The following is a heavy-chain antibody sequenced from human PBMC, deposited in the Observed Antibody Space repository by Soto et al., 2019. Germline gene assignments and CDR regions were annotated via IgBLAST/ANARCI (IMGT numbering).Heavy chain of an antibody. V-gene: IGHV4-39*01. Sequence: SETLSLTCTVSGGSISSSSYYWGWIRQPPGKGLEWIGSIYYSGSTYYNPSLKSRVTISVDTSKNQFSLKLSSVTAADTAVYYCARRYCSGGSCYEGRWFDPWGQGTLVTVSS. CDR1: GGSISSSSYY. D-gene: IGHD2-15*01. J-gene: IGHJ5*02. CDR2: IYYSGST. CDR3: ARRYCSGGSCYEGRWFDP.